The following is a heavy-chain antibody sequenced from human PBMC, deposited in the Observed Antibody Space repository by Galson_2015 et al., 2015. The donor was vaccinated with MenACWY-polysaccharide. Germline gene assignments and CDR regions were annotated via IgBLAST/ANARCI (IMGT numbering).Heavy chain of an antibody. CDR2: IYWDDDK. Sequence: PALVKPTQTLTLTCTFSGFSLSTSGVGVGWIRQPPGKALEWLALIYWDDDKRYSPSLKSRLTITKDTSKNQVVLTMTNMDPVETATYYCAHRRGPIAVAGTDFDYWGQGTLVTVSS. CDR1: GFSLSTSGVG. D-gene: IGHD6-19*01. J-gene: IGHJ4*02. CDR3: AHRRGPIAVAGTDFDY. V-gene: IGHV2-5*02.